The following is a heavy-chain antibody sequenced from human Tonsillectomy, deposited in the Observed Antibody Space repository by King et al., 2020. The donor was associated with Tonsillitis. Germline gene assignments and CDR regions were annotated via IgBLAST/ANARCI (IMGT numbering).Heavy chain of an antibody. V-gene: IGHV1-46*03. CDR1: GYTFTSYY. Sequence: HVQLVESGAEVKKPGASVKVSCKASGYTFTSYYMHWVRQAPGQGLEWMGIINPSGGSTSYAQKFQGRVTMTRDTSTSTVYMELSSLRSEDTAVYYCARTLHYYGSGSYPDYWGQGTLVTVSS. CDR3: ARTLHYYGSGSYPDY. J-gene: IGHJ4*02. D-gene: IGHD3-10*01. CDR2: INPSGGST.